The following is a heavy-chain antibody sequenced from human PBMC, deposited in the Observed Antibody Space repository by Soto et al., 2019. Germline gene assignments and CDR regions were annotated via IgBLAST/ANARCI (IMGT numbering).Heavy chain of an antibody. CDR1: GGPITGAGYY. CDR2: ISYRGRT. CDR3: ARSVRLGDLSFRY. D-gene: IGHD3-16*02. J-gene: IGHJ4*02. V-gene: IGHV4-31*03. Sequence: PSEALSLTCPVSGGPITGAGYYLSWIRPPPGKGLEWIGYISYRGRTYYNPSLKSRLTISLDTSKNQFSLRLTSVTVADTAVYYCARSVRLGDLSFRYWSQGTLVTVSS.